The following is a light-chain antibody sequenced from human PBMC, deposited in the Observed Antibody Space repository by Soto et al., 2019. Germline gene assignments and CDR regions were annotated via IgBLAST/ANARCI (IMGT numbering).Light chain of an antibody. CDR2: DAS. Sequence: GDRVTITCRASQSISSWLAWYQQKPGNAPKLLIYDASSLESGVPSRFSGSGSGTEFTLTISSLQPDDFATYYCQQYNSYLYTFGQGTKLEIK. V-gene: IGKV1-5*01. J-gene: IGKJ2*01. CDR3: QQYNSYLYT. CDR1: QSISSW.